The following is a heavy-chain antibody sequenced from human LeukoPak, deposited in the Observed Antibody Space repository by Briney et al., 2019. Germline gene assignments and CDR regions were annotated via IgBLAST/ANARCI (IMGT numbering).Heavy chain of an antibody. D-gene: IGHD6-25*01. V-gene: IGHV3-66*02. CDR3: EAGEDV. CDR1: GFNISNNY. J-gene: IGHJ6*04. CDR2: IYYDGST. Sequence: GGSLKLSCAASGFNISNNYVSWVRQAPGKGLEWISIIYYDGSTFYADSVKGRFTISRDISRNTVYLQMNSLRSEDTAVYYCEAGEDVWGEGTTVAVSS.